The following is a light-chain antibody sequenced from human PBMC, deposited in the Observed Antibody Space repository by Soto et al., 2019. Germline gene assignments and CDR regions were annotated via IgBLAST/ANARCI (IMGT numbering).Light chain of an antibody. CDR3: CSYTSSSIRV. Sequence: QSVLTQPASVSGSPGQSITISCTGTSSDVGGYNHVSWYQQHPGKAPKLIIYEVRNRPSGVSNRLSGSKSGNTASLTISGLQADDEADYYCCSYTSSSIRVFGGGTKLTAL. CDR1: SSDVGGYNH. J-gene: IGLJ3*02. V-gene: IGLV2-14*01. CDR2: EVR.